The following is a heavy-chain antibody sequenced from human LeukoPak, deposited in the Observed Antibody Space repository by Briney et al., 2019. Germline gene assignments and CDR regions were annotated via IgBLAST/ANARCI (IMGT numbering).Heavy chain of an antibody. CDR3: TLYSSDWYHMLLANSAGLNY. D-gene: IGHD6-19*01. CDR2: IYPGDSDT. CDR1: GYSFTSYW. Sequence: GESLKISCKGSGYSFTSYWIGWVRQMPGKGLEWMGIIYPGDSDTRYSPSFQGQVTISADKSISTAYLQWSSLKASDTAMYYCTLYSSDWYHMLLANSAGLNYWGQGTLVTVSS. V-gene: IGHV5-51*01. J-gene: IGHJ4*02.